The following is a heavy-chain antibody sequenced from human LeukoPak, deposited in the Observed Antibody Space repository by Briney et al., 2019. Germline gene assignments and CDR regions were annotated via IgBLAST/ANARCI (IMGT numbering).Heavy chain of an antibody. Sequence: LEWLGRTYYRSTWFTYDAESVEGRININPDTSNNQFSLQLNSVTPEDTAVYYCARQDTTLLDYFDSWGQGTLVTVSS. CDR2: TYYRSTWFT. V-gene: IGHV6-1*01. CDR3: ARQDTTLLDYFDS. D-gene: IGHD1-1*01. J-gene: IGHJ4*02.